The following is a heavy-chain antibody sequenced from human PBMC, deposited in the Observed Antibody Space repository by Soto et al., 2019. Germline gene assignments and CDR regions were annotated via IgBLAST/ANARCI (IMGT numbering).Heavy chain of an antibody. CDR3: ARDQAVAGTRSIL. V-gene: IGHV3-48*01. D-gene: IGHD6-19*01. CDR1: GFTFSSYS. Sequence: GGSLRLSCAASGFTFSSYSMNWVRQAPGKGLEWVSYISSSSSTIYYADSVKGRFTISRDNAKNSLYLQMNSLRAEDTAVYYCARDQAVAGTRSILWGQGTLVTVSS. CDR2: ISSSSSTI. J-gene: IGHJ4*02.